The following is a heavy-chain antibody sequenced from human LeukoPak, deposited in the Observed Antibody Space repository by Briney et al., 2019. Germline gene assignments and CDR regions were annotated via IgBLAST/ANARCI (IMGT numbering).Heavy chain of an antibody. V-gene: IGHV1-8*01. CDR1: GYTFISYD. D-gene: IGHD3-22*01. Sequence: ASAKVSCKASGYTFISYDINWVRQAPGQGLEWMGWMNPNSGITGYAQKFQGRVSMTRNTSISTAYMELSSLKSEDTAVYYCARGLYYYDSNGRTPYDYWGQGTLVTVSS. CDR3: ARGLYYYDSNGRTPYDY. J-gene: IGHJ4*02. CDR2: MNPNSGIT.